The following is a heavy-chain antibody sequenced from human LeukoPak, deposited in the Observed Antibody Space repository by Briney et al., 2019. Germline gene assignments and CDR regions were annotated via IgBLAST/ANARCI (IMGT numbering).Heavy chain of an antibody. CDR1: GFTFSSYS. V-gene: IGHV3-21*01. D-gene: IGHD3-22*01. J-gene: IGHJ4*02. CDR2: ISSSSSYI. Sequence: GGSLRLSCAASGFTFSSYSMNWVRQAPGKGLEWVSSISSSSSYIYYADSVKGRFTISRDNAKNSLYPQMNSLRAEDTAVYYCAREMVSSYYDSSGYYGFFDYWGQGTLVTVSS. CDR3: AREMVSSYYDSSGYYGFFDY.